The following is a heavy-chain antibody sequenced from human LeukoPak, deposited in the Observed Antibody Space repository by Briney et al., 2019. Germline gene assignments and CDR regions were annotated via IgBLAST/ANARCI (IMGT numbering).Heavy chain of an antibody. CDR3: ARVYSSSQYYFDY. J-gene: IGHJ4*03. CDR2: IYYSGST. Sequence: SETLSLTCTVSGGSISSYYWSWIRQPPGKGLEWIGYIYYSGSTNYNPSLKSRVTISVDTSKNQFSLKLSSVTAADTAVYYCARVYSSSQYYFDYWGQGTTVTVSS. D-gene: IGHD6-13*01. V-gene: IGHV4-59*01. CDR1: GGSISSYY.